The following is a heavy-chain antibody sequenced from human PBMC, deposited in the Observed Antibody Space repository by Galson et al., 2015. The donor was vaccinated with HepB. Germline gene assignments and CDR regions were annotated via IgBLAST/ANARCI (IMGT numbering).Heavy chain of an antibody. Sequence: CAISGDSVSGNSAWSWIRQSPSSGLEWLGRTYYRSNWYKDDAVSVKGRITINPDTSKNQLSLHLNSVTPDDTAVYYCARGIAAAGHALDIWGQGTMVTVSS. CDR1: GDSVSGNSA. J-gene: IGHJ3*02. V-gene: IGHV6-1*01. CDR2: TYYRSNWYK. CDR3: ARGIAAAGHALDI. D-gene: IGHD6-13*01.